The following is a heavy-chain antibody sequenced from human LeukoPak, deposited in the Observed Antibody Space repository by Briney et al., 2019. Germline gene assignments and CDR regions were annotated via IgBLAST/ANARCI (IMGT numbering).Heavy chain of an antibody. V-gene: IGHV4-4*09. J-gene: IGHJ4*02. Sequence: SETLSLTCTVSGGSISSYYWSWIRQSPGKGLEWIGYIYTSGSTNYNPSLKSRVTISVDTSKNQFSLKLSSVTAADTAVYYCARISGYYLEYYFDYWGQGTLVTVSS. D-gene: IGHD3-22*01. CDR3: ARISGYYLEYYFDY. CDR2: IYTSGST. CDR1: GGSISSYY.